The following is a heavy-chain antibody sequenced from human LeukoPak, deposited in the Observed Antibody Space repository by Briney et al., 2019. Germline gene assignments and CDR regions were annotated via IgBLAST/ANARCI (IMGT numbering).Heavy chain of an antibody. CDR3: ARVRVTGYSNFAY. CDR1: GFTVSANY. D-gene: IGHD3-9*01. CDR2: IYSGGDT. Sequence: GGSLSLSCAASGFTVSANYMSWVRQAPGKGLEWVSVIYSGGDTYYADSVKGRFTISRDNSKNTVYLQMSSLRAEDTAVYYCARVRVTGYSNFAYWGQGTLVTVSS. V-gene: IGHV3-66*01. J-gene: IGHJ4*02.